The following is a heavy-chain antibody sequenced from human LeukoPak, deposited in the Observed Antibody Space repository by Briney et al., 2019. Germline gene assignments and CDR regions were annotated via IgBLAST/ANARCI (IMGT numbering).Heavy chain of an antibody. CDR2: IYYSGST. CDR1: GGSTSSGGYY. D-gene: IGHD3-22*01. V-gene: IGHV4-31*03. Sequence: PSQTLSLTCTVSGGSTSSGGYYWSWIRQHPGKGLEWIGYIYYSGSTYYNPSLKSRVTISVDTSKNQFSLKLSSVTAADTAVYYCARFPPPYYYDSSGYFDYWGQGTLVTVSS. CDR3: ARFPPPYYYDSSGYFDY. J-gene: IGHJ4*02.